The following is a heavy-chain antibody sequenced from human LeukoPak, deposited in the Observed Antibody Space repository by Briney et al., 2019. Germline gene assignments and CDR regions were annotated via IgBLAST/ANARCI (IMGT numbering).Heavy chain of an antibody. CDR2: INPNSGGT. CDR3: ARVVEQWLVYDY. J-gene: IGHJ4*02. D-gene: IGHD6-19*01. Sequence: ASVKVSCKASGYTFTGYYMHWVRQAPGQGLEWMGWINPNSGGTNYAQMFQGRVTMTRDTSISTAYMELSRLRSDDTAVYYCARVVEQWLVYDYWGQGTLVTVSS. V-gene: IGHV1-2*02. CDR1: GYTFTGYY.